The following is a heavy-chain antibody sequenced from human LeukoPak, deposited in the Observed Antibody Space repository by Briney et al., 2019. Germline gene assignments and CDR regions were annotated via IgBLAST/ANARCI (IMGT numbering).Heavy chain of an antibody. CDR3: ARESPRGVAAAGLFDY. CDR1: GYTFTSYD. J-gene: IGHJ4*02. CDR2: MNPNSGNT. V-gene: IGHV1-8*03. Sequence: ASVKVSCKASGYTFTSYDINWVRQATGQGLEWMGWMNPNSGNTGYAQKFQGRVTITRNTSISTAYMELSSLRSEDTAVYYCARESPRGVAAAGLFDYWGQGTLVTVSS. D-gene: IGHD6-13*01.